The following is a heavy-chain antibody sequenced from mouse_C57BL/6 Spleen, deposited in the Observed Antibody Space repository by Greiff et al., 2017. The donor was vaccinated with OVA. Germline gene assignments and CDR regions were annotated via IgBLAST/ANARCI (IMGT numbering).Heavy chain of an antibody. CDR3: ARVGDYAWFAY. CDR1: GYAFSSSW. V-gene: IGHV1-82*01. J-gene: IGHJ3*01. Sequence: VQLQQSGPELVKPGASVKISCKASGYAFSSSWMNWVKQRPGKGLEWIGRLYPGDGDTNYNGKFKGKATLTADKSSSTAYMQLSSLTSEDSAVYFCARVGDYAWFAYWGQGTLVTVSA. D-gene: IGHD2-4*01. CDR2: LYPGDGDT.